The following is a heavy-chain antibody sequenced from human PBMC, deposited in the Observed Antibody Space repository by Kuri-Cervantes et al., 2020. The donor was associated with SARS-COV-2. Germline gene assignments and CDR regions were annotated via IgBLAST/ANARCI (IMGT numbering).Heavy chain of an antibody. CDR1: GFNFNSFW. J-gene: IGHJ4*02. V-gene: IGHV3-23*01. CDR3: AKIGTQYCSAGSCYVDY. CDR2: ISGSGGST. Sequence: GESLKISCVTSGFNFNSFWMSWVRQAPGKGLEWVSAISGSGGSTYYADSVKGRFTISRDNSKNTLYLQMNSLRAEDTAVYYCAKIGTQYCSAGSCYVDYWGQGTLVTVSS. D-gene: IGHD2-15*01.